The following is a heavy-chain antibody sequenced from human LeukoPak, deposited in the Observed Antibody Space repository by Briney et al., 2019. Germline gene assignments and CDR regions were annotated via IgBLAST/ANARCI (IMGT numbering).Heavy chain of an antibody. CDR3: ARHGASEGVATINLVWPDAFDI. Sequence: GGSLRLSCAASGYTFSGYRMSCAREAPGEGLEWVANKRQDGWEKYYEDCVKGQFIIPRDNDKNSLYLQINSLRAEDTAVYYCARHGASEGVATINLVWPDAFDIWGQGTMVTVSS. J-gene: IGHJ3*02. CDR2: KRQDGWEK. D-gene: IGHD5-12*01. CDR1: GYTFSGYR. V-gene: IGHV3-7*01.